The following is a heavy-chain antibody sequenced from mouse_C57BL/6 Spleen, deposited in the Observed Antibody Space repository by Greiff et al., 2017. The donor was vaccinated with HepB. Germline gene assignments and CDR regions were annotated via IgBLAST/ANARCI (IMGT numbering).Heavy chain of an antibody. J-gene: IGHJ1*03. Sequence: VQLQQSGAELARPGASVKLSCKASGYTFTSYGISWVKQSTGQGLEWIGEIYPRSGNTYYNEKFKGKATLTADKSSSTAYMELRSLTSEDSAVYCCARGEYYGSSYGWYFDVWGTGTTVTVSS. CDR1: GYTFTSYG. CDR2: IYPRSGNT. CDR3: ARGEYYGSSYGWYFDV. D-gene: IGHD1-1*01. V-gene: IGHV1-81*01.